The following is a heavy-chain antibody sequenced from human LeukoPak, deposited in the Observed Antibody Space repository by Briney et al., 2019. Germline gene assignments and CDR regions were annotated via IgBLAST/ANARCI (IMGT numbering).Heavy chain of an antibody. J-gene: IGHJ4*02. V-gene: IGHV1-8*01. CDR1: GYTFTSYD. Sequence: ASVKVSCKASGYTFTSYDINWVRQATGQGLEWMGWMNPNSGNTGYAQKFQGRVTMTRNTSISTAYMELSSLRSEDTAVYYCARGRAAADLRACGYSRQGTLVTVSS. D-gene: IGHD6-13*01. CDR3: ARGRAAADLRACGY. CDR2: MNPNSGNT.